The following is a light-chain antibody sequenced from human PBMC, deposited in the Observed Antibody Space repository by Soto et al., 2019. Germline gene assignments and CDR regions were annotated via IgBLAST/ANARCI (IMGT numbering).Light chain of an antibody. CDR3: AACDDSLNGYV. CDR2: YDN. V-gene: IGLV1-36*01. Sequence: QSVLTQPPSVSEAPRQRVTISCSGSSSNIGNNAVNWYQQLPGKAPKLLMFYDNLLPSGVSDRFSGSKSGTSASLAISGLQSEDEADYYCAACDDSLNGYVFGTGTKVTVL. J-gene: IGLJ1*01. CDR1: SSNIGNNA.